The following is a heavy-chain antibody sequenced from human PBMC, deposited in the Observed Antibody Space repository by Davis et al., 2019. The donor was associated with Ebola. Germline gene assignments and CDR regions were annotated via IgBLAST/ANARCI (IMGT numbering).Heavy chain of an antibody. CDR3: ARGSSIAARGDYYYYMDV. CDR2: IYYSGST. V-gene: IGHV4-59*01. CDR1: GGSISSYY. D-gene: IGHD6-6*01. J-gene: IGHJ6*03. Sequence: PSETLSLTCTVSGGSISSYYWSWIRQPPGKGLEWIGYIYYSGSTNYNPSLKSRVTISVDTSKNQFSLKLSSVTAADTAVYYCARGSSIAARGDYYYYMDVWGKGTTVTVSS.